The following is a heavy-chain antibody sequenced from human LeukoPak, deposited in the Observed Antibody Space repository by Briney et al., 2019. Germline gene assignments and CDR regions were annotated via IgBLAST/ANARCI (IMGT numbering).Heavy chain of an antibody. CDR2: IYYSGST. CDR1: GGSISSGGYY. D-gene: IGHD3-22*01. CDR3: ARHEPYDSIAFDI. Sequence: TQTLSLTCTVSGGSISSGGYYWSWIRQHPGKGLEWIGYIYYSGSTYYNPSLKSRVTISVDTSKNQFSLKLSSVTAADTAVYYCARHEPYDSIAFDIWGQGTMVTVSS. J-gene: IGHJ3*02. V-gene: IGHV4-31*03.